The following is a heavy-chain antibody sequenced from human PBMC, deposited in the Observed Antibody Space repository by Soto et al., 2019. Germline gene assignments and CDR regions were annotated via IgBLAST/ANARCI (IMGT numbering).Heavy chain of an antibody. V-gene: IGHV4-61*01. Sequence: PSEPLSLTCTVSSGSVSSGSYYWTWIRQAPGKGLEWIGSIDYSGNTNYNPSLKSAVIISVDTSKNQFSLRLTSVTAAGTAVYCWAREPRQASRGIGAVDVWGQGTM. D-gene: IGHD1-1*01. CDR1: SGSVSSGSYY. CDR3: AREPRQASRGIGAVDV. J-gene: IGHJ3*01. CDR2: IDYSGNT.